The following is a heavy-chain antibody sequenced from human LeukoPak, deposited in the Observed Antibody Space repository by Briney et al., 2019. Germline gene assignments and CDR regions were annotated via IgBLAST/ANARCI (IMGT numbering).Heavy chain of an antibody. D-gene: IGHD6-19*01. CDR3: ARLSGAVAGPDWYFDL. CDR2: IYTSGST. V-gene: IGHV4-4*09. Sequence: SETLSLTCTVSGGSISSYYWSWLRQPPGKGLEWIGYIYTSGSTNYNPSLKSRVTISVDTSKNQFSLKLSSVTAADTAVYYCARLSGAVAGPDWYFDLWGRGTLVTVSS. J-gene: IGHJ2*01. CDR1: GGSISSYY.